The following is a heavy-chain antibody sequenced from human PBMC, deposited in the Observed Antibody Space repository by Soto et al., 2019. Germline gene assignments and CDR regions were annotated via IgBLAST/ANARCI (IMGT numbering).Heavy chain of an antibody. J-gene: IGHJ6*02. Sequence: GESLKISCVASGFNFSNYVLTWVRQAPGEGLEWVLGITGSAGTTAYGDSVKGRFTISRDNSKSTLYLQMNNLRAEDTAVYFCAKGKPRSRDGMDVWGQGTTVTVSS. CDR2: ITGSAGTT. CDR1: GFNFSNYV. CDR3: AKGKPRSRDGMDV. V-gene: IGHV3-23*01.